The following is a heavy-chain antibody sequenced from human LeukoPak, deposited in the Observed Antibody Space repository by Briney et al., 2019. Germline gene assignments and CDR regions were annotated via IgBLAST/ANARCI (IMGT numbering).Heavy chain of an antibody. CDR2: ISAYNGNT. J-gene: IGHJ6*02. V-gene: IGHV1-18*01. Sequence: VASVKVSCKASGYTFTSYGISWVRQAPGQGLEWMGWISAYNGNTNYAQKLQGRVTMTTDTSTSTAYMELRSLRSDDTAVYYCARDPRYCSGTSCYGDYYYYGMDVWGQGTTVTVSS. CDR1: GYTFTSYG. CDR3: ARDPRYCSGTSCYGDYYYYGMDV. D-gene: IGHD2-2*01.